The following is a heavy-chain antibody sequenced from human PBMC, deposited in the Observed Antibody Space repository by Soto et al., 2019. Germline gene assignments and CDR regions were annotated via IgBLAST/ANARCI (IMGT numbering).Heavy chain of an antibody. CDR3: ARLKYGDYAGYYYYYGMDV. CDR1: GHSFTSYW. D-gene: IGHD4-17*01. CDR2: IYPGDSDT. Sequence: GESLKISCKGSGHSFTSYWIAWVRQMPGKGLEWMGIIYPGDSDTRYSPSFQGQVTISADKSISTAYLQWSSLKASDTAMYYCARLKYGDYAGYYYYYGMDVWGQGTTVTVS. V-gene: IGHV5-51*01. J-gene: IGHJ6*02.